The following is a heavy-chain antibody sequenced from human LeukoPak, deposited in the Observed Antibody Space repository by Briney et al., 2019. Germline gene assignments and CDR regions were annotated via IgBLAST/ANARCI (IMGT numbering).Heavy chain of an antibody. CDR1: GGSFSGYY. Sequence: SVTLSLTCAVYGGSFSGYYWNWIPQPPGKGLEWIGELNHRGSTNYNPSLKSRVTISVDTSKNQFSLNLSSVTAADTAVYYCARGLSMDVWGQGTTVTVSS. CDR2: LNHRGST. J-gene: IGHJ6*02. CDR3: ARGLSMDV. D-gene: IGHD2/OR15-2a*01. V-gene: IGHV4-34*01.